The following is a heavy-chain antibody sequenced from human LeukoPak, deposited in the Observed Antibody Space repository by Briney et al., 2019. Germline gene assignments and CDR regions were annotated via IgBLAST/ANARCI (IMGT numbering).Heavy chain of an antibody. Sequence: TGGSLRLSCAASVFVFSSYSMNWVRQAPGKGLEWVSSISGDRSYISYADSVKGRFTISRDNAKNSLYLQMNSLRAEDTAVYYCARDVSNWGQGTLVTVSS. CDR1: VFVFSSYS. V-gene: IGHV3-21*01. CDR2: ISGDRSYI. J-gene: IGHJ4*02. CDR3: ARDVSN. D-gene: IGHD2-8*01.